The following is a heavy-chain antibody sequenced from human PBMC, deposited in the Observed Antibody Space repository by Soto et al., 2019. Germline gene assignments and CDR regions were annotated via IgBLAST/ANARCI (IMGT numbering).Heavy chain of an antibody. Sequence: ASVKVSCKASGYTFTSYAMHWVRQAPGQRLEWMGWINAGNGNTKYSQKFQGRVTITRDTSASTAYMELSSLRSEDTAVYYCVRGRGFLEWLYFDYWGQGTLVTVSS. J-gene: IGHJ4*02. CDR1: GYTFTSYA. CDR2: INAGNGNT. V-gene: IGHV1-3*01. D-gene: IGHD3-3*01. CDR3: VRGRGFLEWLYFDY.